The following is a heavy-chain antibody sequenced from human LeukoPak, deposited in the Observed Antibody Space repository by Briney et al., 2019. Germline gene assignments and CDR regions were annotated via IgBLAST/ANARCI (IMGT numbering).Heavy chain of an antibody. J-gene: IGHJ4*02. V-gene: IGHV5-51*01. D-gene: IGHD4-23*01. CDR3: AREGYGGNRAYDY. CDR1: GYSFASHW. Sequence: GESLKISCKGSGYSFASHWIGWVRQMPGKGLEWMGIIFPGDSDTRYSPSFQGQVTMSADESISTAYLQWSRLKASDTGMYYCAREGYGGNRAYDYWVQGTLVTVSS. CDR2: IFPGDSDT.